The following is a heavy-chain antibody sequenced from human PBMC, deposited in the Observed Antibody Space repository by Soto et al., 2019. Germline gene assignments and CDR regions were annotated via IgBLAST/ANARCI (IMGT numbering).Heavy chain of an antibody. V-gene: IGHV4-39*01. CDR1: GGSISSNSSSYY. Sequence: QLQLQESGPGLVKPSETLSLTCTVSGGSISSNSSSYYWGWIRQPPGKGLEWIGSIYYSGSTYFNPSLKSRVTITVDTSKNHFSLKLSSVTAADTAVYYCARHLGGGTYYAPLGYWGQGTLVTVSS. CDR2: IYYSGST. J-gene: IGHJ4*02. D-gene: IGHD1-26*01. CDR3: ARHLGGGTYYAPLGY.